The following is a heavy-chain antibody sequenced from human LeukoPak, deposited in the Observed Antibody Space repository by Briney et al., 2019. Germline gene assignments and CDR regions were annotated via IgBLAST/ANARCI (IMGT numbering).Heavy chain of an antibody. V-gene: IGHV1-2*02. D-gene: IGHD3-3*01. CDR1: GYTFTSYG. J-gene: IGHJ4*02. CDR3: ARGTEANYDFWNGYHFDY. CDR2: INPNSGGT. Sequence: ASVKVSCKASGYTFTSYGISWVRQAPGQGLEWMGWINPNSGGTNYAQKFQGRVTMTRDTSINAAYMELSSLRSDDTAVYYCARGTEANYDFWNGYHFDYWGQGTLVTVSS.